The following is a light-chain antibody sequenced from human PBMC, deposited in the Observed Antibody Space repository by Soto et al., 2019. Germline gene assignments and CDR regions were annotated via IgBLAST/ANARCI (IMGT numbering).Light chain of an antibody. J-gene: IGLJ1*01. V-gene: IGLV3-1*01. Sequence: SYELTQPPSVSVSPGQTATITCSGDKLGDKYANWYQKKPGQSPVLVAYQGNKRPSGIPERFSGSNSGNTATLTISGAQAMDEADYYCQAWDSGTYVFGPGTKLTVL. CDR2: QGN. CDR3: QAWDSGTYV. CDR1: KLGDKY.